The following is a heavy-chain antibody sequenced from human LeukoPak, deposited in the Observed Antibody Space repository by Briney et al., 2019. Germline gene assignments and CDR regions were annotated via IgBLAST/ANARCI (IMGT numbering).Heavy chain of an antibody. CDR2: INPNSGGT. V-gene: IGHV1-2*02. J-gene: IGHJ5*02. D-gene: IGHD3-3*01. Sequence: ASVKVSCKASGYTFTGYYIHWVRQAPGQGLEWVGWINPNSGGTNYAQKFQGRVTMTRDTSISTAYMELSRLRSDDTAVYYCARVGGGATYYDSWSGPNWFDPWGQGTLVTVSS. CDR3: ARVGGGATYYDSWSGPNWFDP. CDR1: GYTFTGYY.